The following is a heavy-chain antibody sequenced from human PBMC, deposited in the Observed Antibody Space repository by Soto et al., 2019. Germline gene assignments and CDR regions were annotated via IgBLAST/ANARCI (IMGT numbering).Heavy chain of an antibody. J-gene: IGHJ4*02. CDR3: AAPPGGGGY. Sequence: EVQLLESGGGLIQLGGPLSLSLAFSGLTVSNTYRSWVRKAPGRGREGVSVFYSGVYPAYGDSVKGRSTISRENSKKTLIPQINARGPDDPAVFYWAAPPGGGGYWGQGTLVTVSS. D-gene: IGHD3-10*01. V-gene: IGHV3-53*01. CDR2: FYSGVYP. CDR1: GLTVSNTY.